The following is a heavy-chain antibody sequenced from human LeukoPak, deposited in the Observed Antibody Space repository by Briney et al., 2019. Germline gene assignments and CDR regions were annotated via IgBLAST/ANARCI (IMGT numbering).Heavy chain of an antibody. CDR1: GGSISSYY. Sequence: SETLSLTCTVSGGSISSYYWSWIRQPAGKGLEWIGRIYTSGSTNYNPSLKSRVTMSVDTSKNQFSLKLSSVTAADTAAYYCARDRLSYDSSGYYYYFDYWGQGTLVTVSS. CDR3: ARDRLSYDSSGYYYYFDY. D-gene: IGHD3-22*01. J-gene: IGHJ4*02. V-gene: IGHV4-4*07. CDR2: IYTSGST.